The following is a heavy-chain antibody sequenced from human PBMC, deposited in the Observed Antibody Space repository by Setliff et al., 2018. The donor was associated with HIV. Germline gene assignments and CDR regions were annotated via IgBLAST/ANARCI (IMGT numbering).Heavy chain of an antibody. CDR2: ISYSGRT. Sequence: SETLSLTCTVSGGSISSYYWSWIRQPPGKGLEWIGYISYSGRTNYNPSLKSRVTLSVKTSKNQFSLKLNSVTAADTAVYYCARDSSAPYFQHWGQGTLVTVSS. V-gene: IGHV4-59*01. CDR3: ARDSSAPYFQH. CDR1: GGSISSYY. J-gene: IGHJ1*01.